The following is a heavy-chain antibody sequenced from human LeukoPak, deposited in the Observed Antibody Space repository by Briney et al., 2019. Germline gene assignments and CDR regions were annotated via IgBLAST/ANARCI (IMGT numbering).Heavy chain of an antibody. Sequence: SETLSLTCTVSGGSISSYYWSWIRQPAGKGLEWIGRIYTSGSTNYNPSLKSRVTMSVDTSKNQFSLKLSSVTAADTAGYYWASSRSPPELGGHSFRHWGQGPLGT. CDR2: IYTSGST. CDR1: GGSISSYY. CDR3: ASSRSPPELGGHSFRH. D-gene: IGHD1-14*01. J-gene: IGHJ4*02. V-gene: IGHV4-4*07.